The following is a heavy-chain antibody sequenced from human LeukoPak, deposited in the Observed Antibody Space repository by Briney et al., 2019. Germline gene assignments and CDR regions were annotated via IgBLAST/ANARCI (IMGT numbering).Heavy chain of an antibody. CDR1: GGSISPYY. CDR2: IYYTGTT. CDR3: ARGLTAAVDMALDY. J-gene: IGHJ4*02. D-gene: IGHD6-13*01. V-gene: IGHV4-4*07. Sequence: SETLSLTCTVSGGSISPYYRSGIGQPAGQGRDWIGRIYYTGTTYYNPSLKSRVSMSLDTSTKQFSLKLSSVTAADTAVYYCARGLTAAVDMALDYWGQGTLITVSS.